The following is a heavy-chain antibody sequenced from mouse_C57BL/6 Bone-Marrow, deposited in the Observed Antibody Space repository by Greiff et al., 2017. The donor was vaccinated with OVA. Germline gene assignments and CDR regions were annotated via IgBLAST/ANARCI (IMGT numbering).Heavy chain of an antibody. CDR1: GYSITSGYY. J-gene: IGHJ2*01. D-gene: IGHD1-1*01. CDR3: ARGDYGSLHYFDY. V-gene: IGHV3-6*01. Sequence: VQLQQSGPGLVKPSQSLSLTCSVTGYSITSGYYWNWIRQFPGNKLEWMGYISYDGSNNYNPSLKNRISITRDTSKNQFFLKLNSVTTEDTATYYCARGDYGSLHYFDYWGQGTTLTVSS. CDR2: ISYDGSN.